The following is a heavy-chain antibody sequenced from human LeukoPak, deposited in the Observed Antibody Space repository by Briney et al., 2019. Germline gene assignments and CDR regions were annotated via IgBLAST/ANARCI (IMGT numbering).Heavy chain of an antibody. D-gene: IGHD3-22*01. CDR1: GFTFSSYW. CDR3: APYYYDSRAFGN. CDR2: IDEDGSAK. J-gene: IGHJ4*02. Sequence: GGSLRLSCAASGFTFSSYWMSWVRQAPGKGLEWVANIDEDGSAKYYVASVKGRFTVSRDNAKNSLYLQMNSLRAEDTAVYYCAPYYYDSRAFGNWGQGTLVTVSS. V-gene: IGHV3-7*01.